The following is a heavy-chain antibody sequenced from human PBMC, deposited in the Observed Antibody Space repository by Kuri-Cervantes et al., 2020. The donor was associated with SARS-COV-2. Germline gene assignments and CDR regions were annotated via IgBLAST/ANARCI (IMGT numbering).Heavy chain of an antibody. J-gene: IGHJ4*02. CDR1: GFTFNNFG. Sequence: ASVKVFCKSSGFTFNNFGITWVRQAPGQGLEWMGWMNPNSGNTGYAQKFQGRVTMTRNTSISTAYMELSNLRSEDTAVYYCAGERFRIAVAGPVYYFDYWGQGTLVTVSS. D-gene: IGHD6-19*01. V-gene: IGHV1-8*02. CDR2: MNPNSGNT. CDR3: AGERFRIAVAGPVYYFDY.